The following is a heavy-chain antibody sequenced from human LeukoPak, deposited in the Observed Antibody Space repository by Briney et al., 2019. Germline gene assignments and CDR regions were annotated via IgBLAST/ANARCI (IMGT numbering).Heavy chain of an antibody. Sequence: ASVKVSCKASGYTFTGYYIHWVRQAPGQGLEWMGWINPNTGVTNYAQNFQARVTMTRDTSISAAYMELSRLRSDDTAVYYCARAKGSLDYFDYWGQGTLVTVSS. CDR2: INPNTGVT. CDR3: ARAKGSLDYFDY. J-gene: IGHJ4*02. CDR1: GYTFTGYY. V-gene: IGHV1-2*02.